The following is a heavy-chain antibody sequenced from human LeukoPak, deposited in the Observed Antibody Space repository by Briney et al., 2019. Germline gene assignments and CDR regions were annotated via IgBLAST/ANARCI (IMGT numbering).Heavy chain of an antibody. D-gene: IGHD1-26*01. CDR1: GFTFSSYA. V-gene: IGHV3-48*04. Sequence: GGSLRLSCAASGFTFSSYAMHWVRQAPGKGLEWVSGISRSGGSTYYADSVKGRFTISRDNAKNSLYLQMNSLRAEDTAVYYCARDLGRLDYWGQGTLVTVSS. CDR2: ISRSGGST. CDR3: ARDLGRLDY. J-gene: IGHJ4*02.